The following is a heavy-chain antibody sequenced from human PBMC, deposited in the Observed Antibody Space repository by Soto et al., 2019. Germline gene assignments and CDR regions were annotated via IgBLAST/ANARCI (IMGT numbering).Heavy chain of an antibody. CDR1: GSRFSNYV. J-gene: IGHJ4*02. CDR3: AREGRGKKAGYNGLVCLAY. D-gene: IGHD2-2*02. V-gene: IGHV1-69*06. CDR2: IIPIFNST. Sequence: QVQLVQSGAEVKTPGSSLKVSCTVSGSRFSNYVISWVRQAPGHGLEWLGRIIPIFNSTKYAQKFQGRVTIVADKSTNTASLELSSLTSDDTAIYYCAREGRGKKAGYNGLVCLAYWGQVTLVTVSS.